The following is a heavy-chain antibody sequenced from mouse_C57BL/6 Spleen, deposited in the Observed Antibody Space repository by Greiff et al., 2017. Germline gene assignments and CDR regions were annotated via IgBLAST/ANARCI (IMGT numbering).Heavy chain of an antibody. V-gene: IGHV1-85*01. CDR1: GYTFTSYD. CDR3: SRERSTKITTGVFWC. CDR2: IYPRGGST. Sequence: QVQLQQPGPELVKPGASVKLSCKASGYTFTSYDINWVKQRPGQGLEWIGWIYPRGGSTKYNEKFKGKATLTVDTSSSTAYMELHSRTSEDSAVYFCSRERSTKITTGVFWCWGQSATLTVSS. D-gene: IGHD2-4*01. J-gene: IGHJ2*01.